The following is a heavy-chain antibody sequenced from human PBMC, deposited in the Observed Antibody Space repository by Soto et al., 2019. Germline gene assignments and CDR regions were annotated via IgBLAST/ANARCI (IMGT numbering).Heavy chain of an antibody. Sequence: PGGSLRLSCAASGFTFSSYGIHWVRQAPGKGLEWVAVISYDGSNKYYADSVKGRFTISRDNSKNTLYLQMNSLRAEDTAVYYCAKDYRGYYDFWSGYSPYYYYYGMDVWGQGTTVTVSS. CDR2: ISYDGSNK. CDR1: GFTFSSYG. D-gene: IGHD3-3*01. CDR3: AKDYRGYYDFWSGYSPYYYYYGMDV. V-gene: IGHV3-30*18. J-gene: IGHJ6*02.